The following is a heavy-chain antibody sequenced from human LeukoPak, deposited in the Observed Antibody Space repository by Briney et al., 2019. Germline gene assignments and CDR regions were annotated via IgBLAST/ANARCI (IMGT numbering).Heavy chain of an antibody. J-gene: IGHJ4*02. CDR2: ISDSGGST. D-gene: IGHD5-12*01. CDR1: GFTFAYYA. CDR3: AKAGDSGELVDIDD. Sequence: PGGSLRLSCAASGFTFAYYAMTWVRQAPGKGLEWVSGISDSGGSTNYADSVKGRFTISRDNSNTTLYLQMNSLRGDDTAVYYCAKAGDSGELVDIDDWGRGTLVTVSS. V-gene: IGHV3-23*01.